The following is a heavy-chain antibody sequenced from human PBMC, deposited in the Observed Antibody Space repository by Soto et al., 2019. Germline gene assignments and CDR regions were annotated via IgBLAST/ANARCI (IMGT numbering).Heavy chain of an antibody. CDR2: LSGSGAST. CDR3: AKGSSTPPNWFGP. CDR1: GFTFSTYA. V-gene: IGHV3-23*01. Sequence: EVQLLESGGGLVQPGGCLRLSCTASGFTFSTYAMSWVRQAPGKGLERVSALSGSGASTYYADSVKGRFTISRDNSKNTVYLQMNSLRADDTAVYFCAKGSSTPPNWFGPWGQGTLVTVSS. J-gene: IGHJ5*02.